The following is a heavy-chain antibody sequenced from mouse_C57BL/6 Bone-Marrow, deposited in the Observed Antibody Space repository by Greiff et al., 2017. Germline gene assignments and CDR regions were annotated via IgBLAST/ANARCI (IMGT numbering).Heavy chain of an antibody. Sequence: QVQLKESGPGLVAPSQSLSITCTVSGFSLTSYAISWVRQPPGKGLEWLGVIWTGGGTNSNSALKSRLSISKDNSKSQVFLKMNRLQTDDTARYYCASITTVVEAGYFDVWGTGTAVTVSS. CDR2: IWTGGGT. V-gene: IGHV2-9-1*01. CDR1: GFSLTSYA. D-gene: IGHD1-1*01. CDR3: ASITTVVEAGYFDV. J-gene: IGHJ1*03.